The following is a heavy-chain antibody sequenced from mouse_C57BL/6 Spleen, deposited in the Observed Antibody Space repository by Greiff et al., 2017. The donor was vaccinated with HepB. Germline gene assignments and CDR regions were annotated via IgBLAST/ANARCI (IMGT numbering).Heavy chain of an antibody. D-gene: IGHD2-5*01. V-gene: IGHV5-6*01. J-gene: IGHJ4*01. CDR1: GFTFSSYG. Sequence: EVQRVESGGDLVKPGGSLKLSCAASGFTFSSYGMSWVRQTPDKRLEWVATISSGGSYTYYPDSVKGRFTISRDNAKNTLYLQMSSLKSEDTAMYYCARRRSNYGGDAMDYWGQGTSVTVSS. CDR2: ISSGGSYT. CDR3: ARRRSNYGGDAMDY.